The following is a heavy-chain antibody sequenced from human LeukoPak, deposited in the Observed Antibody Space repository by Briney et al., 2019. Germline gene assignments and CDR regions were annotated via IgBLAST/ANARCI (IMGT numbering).Heavy chain of an antibody. D-gene: IGHD6-13*01. CDR3: ARRSIAAAGTMDV. V-gene: IGHV4-34*01. Sequence: PETLSLTCAVYGGSFSGYYWSWIRQPPGKGLEWIGEINHSGSTNYNPSLKSRVTISVDTSKNQFSLKLSSVTAADTAVYYCARRSIAAAGTMDVWGQGTTVTVSS. CDR2: INHSGST. CDR1: GGSFSGYY. J-gene: IGHJ6*02.